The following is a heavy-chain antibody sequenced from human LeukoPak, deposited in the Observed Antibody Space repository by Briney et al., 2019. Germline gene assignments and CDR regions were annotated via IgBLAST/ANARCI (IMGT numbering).Heavy chain of an antibody. D-gene: IGHD3-9*01. CDR2: ISASNGNT. CDR3: ARVGYFDWLPHYRDFDY. CDR1: GYTFTSYG. J-gene: IGHJ4*02. V-gene: IGHV1-18*01. Sequence: ASVKVSCKASGYTFTSYGISRVRQAPGQGLEWMGWISASNGNTNYAQKLQGRVTMTTDTSTSTAYMELRSLRSDDTAVYYCARVGYFDWLPHYRDFDYWGQGTLVTVSS.